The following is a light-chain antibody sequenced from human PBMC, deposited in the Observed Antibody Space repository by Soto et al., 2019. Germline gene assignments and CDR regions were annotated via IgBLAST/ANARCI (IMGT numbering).Light chain of an antibody. CDR3: QLYGSSPPYT. V-gene: IGKV3-15*01. CDR1: QSVFSS. J-gene: IGKJ2*01. CDR2: GAA. Sequence: EIVMTQSPATLSVSPGERVTLSCRASQSVFSSLAWYQQKPGQAPRLLIYGAATRATGIPARFSGSGSGTDFTLTISSLQSEDFAVYYCQLYGSSPPYTFGPGTKLEI.